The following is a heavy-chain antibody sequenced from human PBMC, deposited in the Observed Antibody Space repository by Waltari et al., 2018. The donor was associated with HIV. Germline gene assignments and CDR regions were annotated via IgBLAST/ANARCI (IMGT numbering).Heavy chain of an antibody. D-gene: IGHD3-22*01. CDR1: GFTFSSYA. J-gene: IGHJ4*02. V-gene: IGHV3-30-3*01. Sequence: QVQLVESGGGVVQPGRSLRLSCAASGFTFSSYAMHWVRQAPGKWLEWVAVISYDGSNKYDADSVKGRFTISRDNSKNTLYLQMNSLRAEDTAVYYCARDPYYYDSSGYLCYFDYWGQGTLVTVSS. CDR2: ISYDGSNK. CDR3: ARDPYYYDSSGYLCYFDY.